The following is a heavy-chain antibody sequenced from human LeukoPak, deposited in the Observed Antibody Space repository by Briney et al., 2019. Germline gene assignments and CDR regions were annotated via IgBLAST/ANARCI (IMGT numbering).Heavy chain of an antibody. CDR3: ARGKREQPLDY. CDR2: IHSSGST. Sequence: SETLSLTCTVSGGSISSGSYYWSWIRQPAGKGLEWIGRIHSSGSTNYNPSLKSRVTISLDTSKNQFSLKLSSVTAADTAVYYCARGKREQPLDYWGQGTLVTVSS. J-gene: IGHJ4*02. D-gene: IGHD1-26*01. CDR1: GGSISSGSYY. V-gene: IGHV4-61*02.